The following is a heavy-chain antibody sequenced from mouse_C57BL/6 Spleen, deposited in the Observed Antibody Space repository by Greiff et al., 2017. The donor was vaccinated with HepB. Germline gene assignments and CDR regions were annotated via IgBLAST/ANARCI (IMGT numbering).Heavy chain of an antibody. CDR3: ARVYDGYYWYFDV. CDR1: GYTFPSSW. CDR2: IDPNSGGT. Sequence: QVQLQQSGAELVKPGASVTLTCKASGYTFPSSWMHWVKQRPGRGLEWIGRIDPNSGGTKYNEKFKSKATLTVDKPSSTAYMQLSSLTSEDSAVYYCARVYDGYYWYFDVWGTGTTVTVSS. D-gene: IGHD2-3*01. V-gene: IGHV1-72*01. J-gene: IGHJ1*03.